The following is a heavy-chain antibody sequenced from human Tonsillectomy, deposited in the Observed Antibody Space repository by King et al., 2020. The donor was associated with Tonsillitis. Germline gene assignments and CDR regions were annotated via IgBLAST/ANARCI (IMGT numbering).Heavy chain of an antibody. Sequence: VQLVQSGAEVKKPGASVKVSCKASGYTFTSYGISWVRQAPGQGLEWMGWISAYNGNTNYAQKLQGRVTMTTDTSTSTACMELRSLRSDDTAVYYCARDQGAAMVNGEFDYWGQGTLVTVSS. J-gene: IGHJ4*02. CDR2: ISAYNGNT. CDR1: GYTFTSYG. D-gene: IGHD5-18*01. V-gene: IGHV1-18*01. CDR3: ARDQGAAMVNGEFDY.